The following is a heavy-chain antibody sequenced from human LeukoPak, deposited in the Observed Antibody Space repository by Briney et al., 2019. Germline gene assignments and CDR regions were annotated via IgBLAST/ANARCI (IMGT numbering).Heavy chain of an antibody. CDR2: INPNSGGT. CDR1: GYTFTGYY. Sequence: GASVKVSCKASGYTFTGYYMHWVRQAPGQGLEWMGWINPNSGGTNYAQKFQGRVTMTRDTSISTAYMELSRLRSDDTAVYYCARGLQLLSEGHAFDIWGQGTMVTVSS. D-gene: IGHD2-2*01. V-gene: IGHV1-2*02. J-gene: IGHJ3*02. CDR3: ARGLQLLSEGHAFDI.